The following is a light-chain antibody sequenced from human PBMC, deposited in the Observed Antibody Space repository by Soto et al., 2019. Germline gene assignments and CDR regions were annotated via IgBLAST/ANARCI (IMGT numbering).Light chain of an antibody. V-gene: IGKV3-20*01. CDR1: QRLSSN. CDR2: EAS. Sequence: IVLTHSPFTLSVSPWERVSLSCMASQRLSSNLAWYQQRPGQAPRLLISEASTRATGIPDRFSGSGSGRDFTLTISRVEPEDFAIYYCQQFGSPPITFGQGTRLEIK. J-gene: IGKJ5*01. CDR3: QQFGSPPIT.